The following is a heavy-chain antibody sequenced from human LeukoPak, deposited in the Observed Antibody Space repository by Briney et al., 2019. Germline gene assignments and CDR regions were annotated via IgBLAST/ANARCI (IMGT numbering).Heavy chain of an antibody. CDR1: GYTLTELS. D-gene: IGHD3-22*01. Sequence: GASVKVSCKVSGYTLTELSMHWVRQAPGKGLEWMGGFDPEDGETIYAQKFQGRVTMTEDTSTDTAYMELSSLRSEDTAVYYCARPMYYYDSSGYYFFDYWGQGTLVTVSS. V-gene: IGHV1-24*01. CDR2: FDPEDGET. CDR3: ARPMYYYDSSGYYFFDY. J-gene: IGHJ4*02.